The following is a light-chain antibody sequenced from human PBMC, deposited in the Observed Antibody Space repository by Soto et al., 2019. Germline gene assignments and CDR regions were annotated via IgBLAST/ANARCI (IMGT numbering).Light chain of an antibody. Sequence: QSALTQPASVSGSPGQSITISCTGTSSDVGSYNLVSWYQHHPGKAPKLMIYQGTKRPSGVSNRFSGSKSGNTASLTISGLQAEDEADYYCCSYAGSSTLLFGGGTKVTVL. J-gene: IGLJ2*01. CDR3: CSYAGSSTLL. CDR1: SSDVGSYNL. V-gene: IGLV2-23*01. CDR2: QGT.